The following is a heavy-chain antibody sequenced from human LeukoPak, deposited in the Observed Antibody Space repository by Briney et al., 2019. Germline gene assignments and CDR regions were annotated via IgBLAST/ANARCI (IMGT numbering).Heavy chain of an antibody. V-gene: IGHV3-23*01. CDR3: AKDRGYSGYDDT. CDR1: GFTFSSYA. D-gene: IGHD5-12*01. CDR2: ISGSGGRT. J-gene: IGHJ5*02. Sequence: GGSLRFSCAASGFTFSSYAMSWVRQAPGKGLEWVSAISGSGGRTYYADSVKGRFTISRDNSKNTLYLQMNSLRAEDTAVYYCAKDRGYSGYDDTWGQGTLVTVSS.